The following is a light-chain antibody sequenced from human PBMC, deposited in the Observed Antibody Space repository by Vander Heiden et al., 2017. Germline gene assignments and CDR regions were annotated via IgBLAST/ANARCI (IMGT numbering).Light chain of an antibody. CDR3: QVWDSSTACVV. V-gene: IGLV3-9*01. Sequence: SYELTQPLSVSVALGQTARITCGGNNIGSKNVHGYQQKPGQAPVLVIYRDSNRPSGIPERFSGSNSGNTATLTISRAQAGDEADYYCQVWDSSTACVVFGGGTKLTVL. CDR2: RDS. CDR1: NIGSKN. J-gene: IGLJ2*01.